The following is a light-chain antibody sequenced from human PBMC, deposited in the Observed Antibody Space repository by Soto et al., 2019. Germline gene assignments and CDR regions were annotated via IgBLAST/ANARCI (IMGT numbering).Light chain of an antibody. CDR2: GAS. J-gene: IGKJ4*01. CDR1: QSVSSSY. CDR3: QHYRTS. Sequence: EIVLTQSPGTLSLSPGERTTLACRASQSVSSSYLAWYQQKPVQPHRLLIYGASSRATGIPDRFSGSGSGTDFTPTITSLEPEDVAVYYCQHYRTSFGGGTKVEIK. V-gene: IGKV3-20*01.